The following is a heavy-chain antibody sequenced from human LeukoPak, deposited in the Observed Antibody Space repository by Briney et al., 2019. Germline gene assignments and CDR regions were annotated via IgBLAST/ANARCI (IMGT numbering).Heavy chain of an antibody. CDR1: GFTFSSYW. CDR3: AKTYYGSGSYRGYYFDY. V-gene: IGHV3-74*01. J-gene: IGHJ4*02. D-gene: IGHD3-10*01. CDR2: INSDGSST. Sequence: PGGSLRLSCAASGFTFSSYWMHWVRQAPGKGLVWVSRINSDGSSTSYADSVKGRFTISRDNSKNTLYLQMNSLRAEDTAVYYCAKTYYGSGSYRGYYFDYWGQGTLVTVSS.